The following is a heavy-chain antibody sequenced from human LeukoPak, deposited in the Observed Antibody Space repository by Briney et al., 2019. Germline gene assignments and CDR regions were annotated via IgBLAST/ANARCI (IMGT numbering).Heavy chain of an antibody. J-gene: IGHJ4*02. V-gene: IGHV4-39*07. CDR2: IYYSGST. D-gene: IGHD5-12*01. Sequence: PSETLSLTCTVSGGSISSSSYYWGWIRQPPGKGLEWIGSIYYSGSTYYNPSLKSRVTISVDTSKNQFSLKLSSVTAADTAVYYCARLVATTTRFDYWGQGTLVTVSS. CDR3: ARLVATTTRFDY. CDR1: GGSISSSSYY.